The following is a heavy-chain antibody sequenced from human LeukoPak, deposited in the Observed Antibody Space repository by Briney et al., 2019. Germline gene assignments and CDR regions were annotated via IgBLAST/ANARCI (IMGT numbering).Heavy chain of an antibody. CDR2: IYPGDSDT. CDR3: ASKRQYDFWSGRPVS. Sequence: ESLKISCQGSGYSFTSYWIGWVRQMPGKGLEWMGIIYPGDSDTRYSPSFQGQVTISADKSISTAYLQWSSLKASDTAMYYCASKRQYDFWSGRPVSWGQGTLVTVSS. CDR1: GYSFTSYW. V-gene: IGHV5-51*01. D-gene: IGHD3-3*01. J-gene: IGHJ5*02.